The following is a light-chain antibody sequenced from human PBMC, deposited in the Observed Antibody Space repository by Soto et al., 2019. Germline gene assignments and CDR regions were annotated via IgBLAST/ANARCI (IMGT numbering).Light chain of an antibody. Sequence: EVVLTQSPGTLSLSPGERATLSCRASQSISQSLAWYQQRPGQSPRLLIYDASRRATGIPDRFTGSGFGTDFTLTINNLEPEDFAVYYCQVRTNWSIAFGRGTRLEIK. CDR2: DAS. CDR3: QVRTNWSIA. V-gene: IGKV3-11*01. CDR1: QSISQS. J-gene: IGKJ5*01.